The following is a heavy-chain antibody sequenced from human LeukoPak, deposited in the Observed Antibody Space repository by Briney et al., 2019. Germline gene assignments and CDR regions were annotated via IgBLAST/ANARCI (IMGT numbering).Heavy chain of an antibody. Sequence: PSETLSLTCAVYGGSFTIYSWTWIRQPPGKGLEWIGSIYSSGSTYYNASLQSRVTISIETSKNQISLRLNSVTAADTAMYYCAKSGGYGLIDYWGQGTLVTVSS. CDR1: GGSFTIYS. D-gene: IGHD1-26*01. CDR3: AKSGGYGLIDY. V-gene: IGHV4-59*04. J-gene: IGHJ4*02. CDR2: IYSSGST.